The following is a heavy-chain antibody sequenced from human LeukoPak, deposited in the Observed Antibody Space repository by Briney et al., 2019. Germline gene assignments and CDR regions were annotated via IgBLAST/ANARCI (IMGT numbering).Heavy chain of an antibody. Sequence: SETLSLTCTVSGGSMNNHDWSWVRQPAGKGLEWIGRIQTSGGINYNSSLKSRVTISIDTSQNYFSLKLTSMTAADSAMYYCARASNIGWYQFDYWGQGMLVTVSS. CDR2: IQTSGGI. V-gene: IGHV4-4*07. CDR1: GGSMNNHD. CDR3: ARASNIGWYQFDY. D-gene: IGHD6-19*01. J-gene: IGHJ4*02.